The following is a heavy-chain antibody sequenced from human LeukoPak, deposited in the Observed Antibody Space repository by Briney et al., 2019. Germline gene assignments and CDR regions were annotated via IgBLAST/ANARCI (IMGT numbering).Heavy chain of an antibody. CDR2: IRGSGGIT. Sequence: SGGSLRLSCAASGFTFSDYAMSWVRQAPGKGLEWVSAIRGSGGITYYADSVKGRFTISRDNSKNTLYLQMNSLRAEDTAVYYCAKDEVFSSAWYFEYWGQGTLVTVSS. V-gene: IGHV3-23*01. D-gene: IGHD6-19*01. J-gene: IGHJ4*02. CDR3: AKDEVFSSAWYFEY. CDR1: GFTFSDYA.